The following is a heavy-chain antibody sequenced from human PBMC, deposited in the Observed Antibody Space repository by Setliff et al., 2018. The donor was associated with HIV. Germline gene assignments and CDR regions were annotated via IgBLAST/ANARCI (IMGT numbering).Heavy chain of an antibody. CDR2: ISYTGRT. D-gene: IGHD3-10*01. V-gene: IGHV4-39*07. Sequence: PSETLSLTCTVSGVSTSSSNYYWGWIRQPPGKGLDWIGYISYTGRTYYNPTLKSRVTISVHTSKNQFSLNLSSVTAADTAVYYCARLRVEASMVYYFEYWGQGTLVTVSS. CDR3: ARLRVEASMVYYFEY. CDR1: GVSTSSSNYY. J-gene: IGHJ4*02.